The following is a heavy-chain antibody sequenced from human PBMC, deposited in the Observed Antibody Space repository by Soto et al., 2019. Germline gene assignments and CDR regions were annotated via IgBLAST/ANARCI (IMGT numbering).Heavy chain of an antibody. CDR2: ISRSGGGSTT. D-gene: IGHD3-3*01. CDR3: ARECDTSGYNFDY. CDR1: GFTFSSYE. Sequence: CSAAGFTFSSYEMIWVRQAPGKGLEWVSYISRSGGGSTTYYADSVKGRFTISRDNAKNSLYLQMNSLRAEDTAAYYCARECDTSGYNFDYWGQGTLVTVSS. J-gene: IGHJ4*02. V-gene: IGHV3-48*03.